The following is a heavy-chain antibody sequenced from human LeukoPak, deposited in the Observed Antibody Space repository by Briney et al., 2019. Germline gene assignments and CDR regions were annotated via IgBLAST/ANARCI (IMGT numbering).Heavy chain of an antibody. V-gene: IGHV4-59*08. D-gene: IGHD3-3*02. J-gene: IGHJ6*02. CDR3: ARASLGNYYYGMDV. CDR2: IHDSGSI. Sequence: SGTLSLTCTVSGGSISNSYWSWIRQPPEKGLEWIGFIHDSGSINHTPPLRSRVTISVDTSKNQFSLKLSSVTAADTAVYYWARASLGNYYYGMDVWGQGTTVTVSS. CDR1: GGSISNSY.